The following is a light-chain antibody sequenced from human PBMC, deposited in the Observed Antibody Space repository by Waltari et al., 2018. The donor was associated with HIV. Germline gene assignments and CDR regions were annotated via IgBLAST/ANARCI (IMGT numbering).Light chain of an antibody. CDR3: QTWGTGIRV. CDR1: SGHSSYA. Sequence: QLVLTQSPSVSASLGASVKLTCTLSSGHSSYAIEWHQQQPEKGPRYLMKLNSDGSHSKGNGIPDRFSGSSSGAERYLTISSPQSEDEADYYCQTWGTGIRVFGGGTKLTVL. J-gene: IGLJ3*02. CDR2: LNSDGSH. V-gene: IGLV4-69*01.